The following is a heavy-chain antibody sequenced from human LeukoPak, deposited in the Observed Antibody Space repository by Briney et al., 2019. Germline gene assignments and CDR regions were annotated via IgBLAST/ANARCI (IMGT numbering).Heavy chain of an antibody. CDR1: GFTFSSYW. CDR3: ARAAGWDRSDY. Sequence: GGSLRLSCAASGFTFSSYWMNWVSQAPGKGLEWVANIKHDGSEKYYVDSVRGRFTISRDNAKNSLYLQMNSLRPEDTAVYYCARAAGWDRSDYWGQGTLVTVSS. D-gene: IGHD1-26*01. J-gene: IGHJ4*02. CDR2: IKHDGSEK. V-gene: IGHV3-7*05.